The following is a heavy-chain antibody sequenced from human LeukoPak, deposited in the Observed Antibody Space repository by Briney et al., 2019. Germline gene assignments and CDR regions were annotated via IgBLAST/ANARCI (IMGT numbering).Heavy chain of an antibody. Sequence: ASVKVSCKASGYTFIDYHIHWVRQAPGQGLEWMGWINPKSGGTKYAQKFQGRVTMTRDTSISTAYMDLSRLRSDDTAVYYCAKDAGTYYYMDVWGKGTTVTVYS. CDR1: GYTFIDYH. CDR3: AKDAGTYYYMDV. J-gene: IGHJ6*03. V-gene: IGHV1-2*02. CDR2: INPKSGGT.